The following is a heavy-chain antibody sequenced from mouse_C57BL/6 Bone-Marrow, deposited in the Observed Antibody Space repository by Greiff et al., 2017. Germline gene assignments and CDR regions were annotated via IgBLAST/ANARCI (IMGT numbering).Heavy chain of an antibody. CDR1: GYTFTSYW. CDR2: IHPNSGST. J-gene: IGHJ3*01. V-gene: IGHV1-64*01. CDR3: ARSYYGYDGAWFAY. Sequence: QVQLQQSGAELVKPGASVKLSCKASGYTFTSYWMHWVKQRPGQGLEWIGMIHPNSGSTNYNEKFKSKATLTVDKSSSTAYMQLSSLTSEDSAVYSCARSYYGYDGAWFAYWGQGTLVTVSA. D-gene: IGHD2-9*01.